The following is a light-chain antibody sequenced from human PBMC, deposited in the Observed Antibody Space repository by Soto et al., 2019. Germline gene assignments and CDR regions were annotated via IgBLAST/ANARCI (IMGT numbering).Light chain of an antibody. V-gene: IGKV4-1*01. CDR3: QHYFGNFTWK. J-gene: IGKJ1*01. CDR1: QGVLHNSNSHHF. Sequence: TQSPDSLAVSLGARATINCRSSQGVLHNSNSHHFLSWYQQRPGQSPKLLIYWTSLRESGVPERFIGSGSGAEFTLTTSRLQAEDVGVYYCQHYFGNFTWKFGQGTKVDTK. CDR2: WTS.